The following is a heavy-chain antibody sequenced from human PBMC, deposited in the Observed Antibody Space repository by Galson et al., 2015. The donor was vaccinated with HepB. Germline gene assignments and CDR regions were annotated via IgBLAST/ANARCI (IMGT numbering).Heavy chain of an antibody. CDR1: GFTFSSYG. Sequence: SLRLSCAASGFTFSSYGMHWVRQAPGKGLEWVAVIWYDGSNKYYADSVKGRFTISRDNSKNTLYLQMNSLRAEDTAVYYCARDYYDSSGYYSLYYYYGMDVWGQGTTVTVSS. V-gene: IGHV3-33*01. CDR2: IWYDGSNK. CDR3: ARDYYDSSGYYSLYYYYGMDV. D-gene: IGHD3-22*01. J-gene: IGHJ6*02.